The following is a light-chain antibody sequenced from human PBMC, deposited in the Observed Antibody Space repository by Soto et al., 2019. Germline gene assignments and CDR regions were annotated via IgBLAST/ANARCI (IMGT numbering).Light chain of an antibody. Sequence: DIQLTQSPSFLSASVGDRVTITCRASQGISSYLAWYQQTPGKAPKLLIYASSTLQSGVPSRFSGSGSGTEFTLTISILQPEDFATYFCQQLNTFPLTFGQGTRL. CDR2: ASS. J-gene: IGKJ5*01. V-gene: IGKV1-9*01. CDR3: QQLNTFPLT. CDR1: QGISSY.